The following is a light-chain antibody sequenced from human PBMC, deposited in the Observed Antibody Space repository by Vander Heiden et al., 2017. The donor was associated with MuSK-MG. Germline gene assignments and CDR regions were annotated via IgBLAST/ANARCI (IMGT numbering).Light chain of an antibody. CDR2: KAS. Sequence: DNQITQSPSTLSASVGDRVTITCRASQSVSTYLAWYQQKPGKAPTLLIFKASSLERGVPSRFSGSGSETEFTLTISSLQPDDFATYYCQHYSNYILTFGGGTKVEIK. CDR1: QSVSTY. CDR3: QHYSNYILT. J-gene: IGKJ4*01. V-gene: IGKV1-5*03.